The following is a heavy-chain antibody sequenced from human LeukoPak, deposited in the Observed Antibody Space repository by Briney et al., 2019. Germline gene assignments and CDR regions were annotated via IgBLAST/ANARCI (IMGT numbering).Heavy chain of an antibody. CDR3: ARVVEQWLADY. CDR1: GYTFTDYY. V-gene: IGHV1-2*06. Sequence: ASVKVSCKASGYTFTDYYIHWVRQAPGQGLEWMGRINPNSGGTNYAQKFQGRVTMTRDTSISTAYMELSRLGSDDTAVYYCARVVEQWLADYWGQGTLVTVSS. J-gene: IGHJ4*02. CDR2: INPNSGGT. D-gene: IGHD6-19*01.